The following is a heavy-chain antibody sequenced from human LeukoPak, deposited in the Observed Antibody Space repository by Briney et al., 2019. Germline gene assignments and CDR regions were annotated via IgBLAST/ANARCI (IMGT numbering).Heavy chain of an antibody. CDR3: ARDRDYESGSYRYGMDA. CDR2: VSYSGRT. CDR1: GASISNYY. D-gene: IGHD3-10*01. Sequence: PSETLSLTCTVSGASISNYYWSWIRQPPGKGLECIGYVSYSGRTNHNPSLKSRVTISADTSKNQFSLKVTSVTAADTAVYYCARDRDYESGSYRYGMDAWGQGTTVTVSS. V-gene: IGHV4-59*12. J-gene: IGHJ6*02.